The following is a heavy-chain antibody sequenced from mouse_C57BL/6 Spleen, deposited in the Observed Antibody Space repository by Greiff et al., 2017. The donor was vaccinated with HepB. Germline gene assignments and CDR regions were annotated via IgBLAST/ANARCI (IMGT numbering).Heavy chain of an antibody. CDR2: IDPSDSET. CDR3: ARSIYYSNSYYAMDY. V-gene: IGHV1-52*01. CDR1: GYTFTSYW. J-gene: IGHJ4*01. D-gene: IGHD2-5*01. Sequence: QVQLQQPGAELVRPGSSVKLSCKASGYTFTSYWMHWVKQRPIQGLEWIGNIDPSDSETHYNQKFKDKATLTVDKSSSTAYMQLSSLTSEDSAVYYCARSIYYSNSYYAMDYWGQGTSVTVSS.